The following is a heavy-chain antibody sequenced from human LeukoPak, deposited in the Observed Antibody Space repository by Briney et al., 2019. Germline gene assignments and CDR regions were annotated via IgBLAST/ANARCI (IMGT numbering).Heavy chain of an antibody. Sequence: SVKVSCTASGGTFSSYALSWVRQAPGQGLEWMGGIIPIFGTANYAQKFQGRVTITADESTSTAYMELSSLRSEDTAVYYCAAVVPAVMGYFDYWGQGTLLTVSS. D-gene: IGHD2-2*01. CDR3: AAVVPAVMGYFDY. CDR1: GGTFSSYA. J-gene: IGHJ4*02. CDR2: IIPIFGTA. V-gene: IGHV1-69*01.